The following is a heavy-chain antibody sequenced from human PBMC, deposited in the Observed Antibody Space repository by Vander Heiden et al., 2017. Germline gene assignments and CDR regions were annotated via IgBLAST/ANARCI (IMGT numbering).Heavy chain of an antibody. D-gene: IGHD3-10*01. CDR3: AKDRWFGESHNRFDS. J-gene: IGHJ4*02. CDR2: MSGSGGST. V-gene: IGHV3-23*01. Sequence: EVQLLEAGGGLVQRGGSLRLSCSASGLTFRTYAIGWVRQAPGKGLEWVSSMSGSGGSTYYADSVKGRFTISRDNSKNTLYLQMNSLRAEDTAVYYCAKDRWFGESHNRFDSWGQGTLVTVSP. CDR1: GLTFRTYA.